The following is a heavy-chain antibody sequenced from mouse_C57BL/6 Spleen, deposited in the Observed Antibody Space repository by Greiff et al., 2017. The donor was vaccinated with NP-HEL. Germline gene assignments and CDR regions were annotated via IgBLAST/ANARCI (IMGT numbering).Heavy chain of an antibody. V-gene: IGHV6-6*01. CDR1: GFTFSDAW. CDR3: TRDDGYYPYYFDY. J-gene: IGHJ2*01. Sequence: EVKLQESGGGLVQPGGSMKLSCAASGFTFSDAWMDWVRQSPEKGLEWVAEIRNKANNHATYYAESVKGRFTISRDDSKSSVYLQMNSLRAEDTGIYYCTRDDGYYPYYFDYWGQGTTLTVSS. CDR2: IRNKANNHAT. D-gene: IGHD2-3*01.